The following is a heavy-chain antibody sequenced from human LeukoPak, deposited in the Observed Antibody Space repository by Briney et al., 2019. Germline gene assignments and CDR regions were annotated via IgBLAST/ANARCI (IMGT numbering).Heavy chain of an antibody. CDR3: ARRFAHRSRWFDP. D-gene: IGHD1-26*01. CDR1: GDSISADNHY. J-gene: IGHJ5*02. V-gene: IGHV4-39*02. Sequence: PSETPSLTCTVSGDSISADNHYWGWIRQPPGKGLEWIGNIYYSGSTHYNPSLKSRVVISIDTSNNLFSLTLSSVTAADTAIYYCARRFAHRSRWFDPWGQGALVTVSS. CDR2: IYYSGST.